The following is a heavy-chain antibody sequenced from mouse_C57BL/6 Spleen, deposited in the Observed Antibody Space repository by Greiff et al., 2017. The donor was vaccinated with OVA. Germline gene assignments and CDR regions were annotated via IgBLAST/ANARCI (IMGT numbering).Heavy chain of an antibody. V-gene: IGHV14-2*01. CDR1: GFNIKDYY. D-gene: IGHD3-2*02. Sequence: VQLQQSGAELVKPGASVKLSCTASGFNIKDYYMHWVKQRTEQGLEWIGRIDPEDGDTKYAPKFQGKATITADTSSNTAYLQLSSLTSEDTAVYYCARSGAQATAWFAYWGQGTLVTVSA. CDR3: ARSGAQATAWFAY. CDR2: IDPEDGDT. J-gene: IGHJ3*01.